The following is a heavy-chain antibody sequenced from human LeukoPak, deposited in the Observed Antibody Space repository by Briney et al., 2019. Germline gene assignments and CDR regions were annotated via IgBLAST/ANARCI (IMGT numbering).Heavy chain of an antibody. V-gene: IGHV1-2*02. J-gene: IGHJ4*02. CDR1: GYKFIDDY. D-gene: IGHD3-16*01. CDR2: INPDSGFT. CDR3: APTAEAYTSWWRV. Sequence: GASVTVSCKASGYKFIDDYMHWVRHAPGQGLEFMGWINPDSGFTNYAQKFKGRVTITRDTSISTVYLEVRSLASDDTAVYYCAPTAEAYTSWWRVWGQGTLVTVSS.